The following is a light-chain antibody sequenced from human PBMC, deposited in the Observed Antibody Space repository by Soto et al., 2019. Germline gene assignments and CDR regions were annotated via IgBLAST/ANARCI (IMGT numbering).Light chain of an antibody. CDR1: QGVTPAY. J-gene: IGKJ3*01. CDR2: GAS. CDR3: QQYGGSPLFT. Sequence: EIVLTQSPGTLSLSPGERATLSCRASQGVTPAYLAWYQHKPGQAPMLLIYGASNRATGIPARFSGSGSGTDFTLTISRLEPEDFAVYSCQQYGGSPLFTFGPGTIVDFK. V-gene: IGKV3-20*01.